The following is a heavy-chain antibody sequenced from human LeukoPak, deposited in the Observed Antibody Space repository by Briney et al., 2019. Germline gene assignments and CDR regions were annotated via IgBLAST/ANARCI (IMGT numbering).Heavy chain of an antibody. CDR1: GYTFTSYD. Sequence: ASVKVSCKASGYTFTSYDINWVRQATGQGLEWMGWMNPNSGNTGYAQKSQGRVTMTRNTSISTAYMELSSLRSEDTAVYYCARLGYYDYIWGSYRYTELDYWGQGTLVTVSS. D-gene: IGHD3-16*02. J-gene: IGHJ4*02. CDR3: ARLGYYDYIWGSYRYTELDY. V-gene: IGHV1-8*01. CDR2: MNPNSGNT.